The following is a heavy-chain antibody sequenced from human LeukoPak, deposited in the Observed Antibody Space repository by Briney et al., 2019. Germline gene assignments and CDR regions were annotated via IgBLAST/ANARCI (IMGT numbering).Heavy chain of an antibody. CDR3: ARDKDGMDV. CDR2: INPKSGGT. V-gene: IGHV1-2*02. D-gene: IGHD2-15*01. CDR1: GNTFTDYY. J-gene: IGHJ6*02. Sequence: ASVKVSCKASGNTFTDYYMNWVRQAPGQGLEWIGWINPKSGGTNYAQKFQGRVTMTRDTSISTAYMELNRLISDDPAVYYCARDKDGMDVWGQGTTVTVSS.